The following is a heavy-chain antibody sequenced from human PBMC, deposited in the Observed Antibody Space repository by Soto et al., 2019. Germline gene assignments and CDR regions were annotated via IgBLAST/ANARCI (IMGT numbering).Heavy chain of an antibody. Sequence: QVQLSQSGAEVKKPGASVEVSCKTSGYTFTDYALHWLRQAPGQRIEWMGWINPANGATMYSQKFLGRVSITGDTSATTIDMALSSFTTEDTAVYSCGRGLSSGCFDSWGQGSSVTVSS. V-gene: IGHV1-3*01. CDR3: GRGLSSGCFDS. J-gene: IGHJ4*02. CDR2: INPANGAT. CDR1: GYTFTDYA. D-gene: IGHD5-12*01.